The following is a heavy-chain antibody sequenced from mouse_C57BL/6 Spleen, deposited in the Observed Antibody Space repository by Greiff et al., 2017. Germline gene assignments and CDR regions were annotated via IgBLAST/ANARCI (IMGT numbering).Heavy chain of an antibody. CDR2: IYPGDGDT. CDR1: GYAFSSYW. CDR3: ARRRMRYAMDY. V-gene: IGHV1-80*01. Sequence: VQLVESGAELVKPGASVKISCKASGYAFSSYWMNWVKQRPGKGLEWIGQIYPGDGDTNYNGKFKGKATLTADKSSSTAYMQLSSLTSEDSAVYFCARRRMRYAMDYWGQGTSVTVSS. J-gene: IGHJ4*01.